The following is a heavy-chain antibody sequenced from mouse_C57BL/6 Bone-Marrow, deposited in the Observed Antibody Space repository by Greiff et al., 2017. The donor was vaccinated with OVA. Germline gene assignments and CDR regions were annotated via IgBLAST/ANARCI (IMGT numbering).Heavy chain of an antibody. CDR3: ARSWYYGSSSHWYFDV. Sequence: EVQLQQSGPELVKPGASVKIPCKASGYTFTDYNMDWVKQSHGKSLEWIGDITPNNGGTIYNQKFKGKATLTVDKSSSTAYMELRSLTSEDTAVYYCARSWYYGSSSHWYFDVWGTGTTVTVSS. J-gene: IGHJ1*03. CDR2: ITPNNGGT. D-gene: IGHD1-1*01. CDR1: GYTFTDYN. V-gene: IGHV1-18*01.